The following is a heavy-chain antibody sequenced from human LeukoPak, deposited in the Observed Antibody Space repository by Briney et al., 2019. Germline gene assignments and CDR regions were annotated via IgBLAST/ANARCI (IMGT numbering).Heavy chain of an antibody. Sequence: GGSLRLSCVASGFAFSRYWMNWVRRTPGKGLEWLTNLSQDGSEKHYADSVEGRFTVSRDNAKNSLYLQMNSLRAEDTAVYYCARYEYSSAYFDYWGQGTLVTVSS. CDR1: GFAFSRYW. CDR3: ARYEYSSAYFDY. D-gene: IGHD6-19*01. V-gene: IGHV3-7*01. J-gene: IGHJ4*02. CDR2: LSQDGSEK.